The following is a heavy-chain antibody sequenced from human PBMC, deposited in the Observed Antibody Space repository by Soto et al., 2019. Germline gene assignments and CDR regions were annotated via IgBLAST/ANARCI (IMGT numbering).Heavy chain of an antibody. D-gene: IGHD2-21*02. CDR3: TQAALAYCGGDCYFY. V-gene: IGHV3-30*18. CDR1: GFTFSSYG. J-gene: IGHJ4*02. CDR2: ISYDGSNK. Sequence: GSLRLSCAASGFTFSSYGMHWVRQAPGKGLEWVAVISYDGSNKYYADSVKGRFTISRDNSKNTLYLQMNSLRAEDTAVYYCTQAALAYCGGDCYFYWGQGTLVTVSS.